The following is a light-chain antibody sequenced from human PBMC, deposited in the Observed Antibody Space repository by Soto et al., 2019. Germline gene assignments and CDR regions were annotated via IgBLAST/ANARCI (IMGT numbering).Light chain of an antibody. V-gene: IGLV2-14*02. Sequence: QSALTQPASVSGSPGQSITISCTGTSSNVGSYKLVSWYQQHPGKAPKLMIFEVNKRPSGVSNRFSGSKSGNTASLTISGLKVEDEADYYCCSYTTSDTRVFGTGTKLTVL. J-gene: IGLJ1*01. CDR1: SSNVGSYKL. CDR3: CSYTTSDTRV. CDR2: EVN.